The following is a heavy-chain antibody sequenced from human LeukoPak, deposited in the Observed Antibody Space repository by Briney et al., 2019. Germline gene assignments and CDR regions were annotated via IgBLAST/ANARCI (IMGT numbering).Heavy chain of an antibody. CDR3: ATNALLVPSTFDS. D-gene: IGHD6-6*01. J-gene: IGHJ4*02. CDR2: IYTSGST. CDR1: GGFISSYY. V-gene: IGHV4-4*07. Sequence: SETLSLTCTVSGGFISSYYWSWTRQPAGKGLEWIGRIYTSGSTNYNPSLKSRVTMSVDTSKNQFSLKVTSVTAADTAVYYCATNALLVPSTFDSWGRGTLVIVSS.